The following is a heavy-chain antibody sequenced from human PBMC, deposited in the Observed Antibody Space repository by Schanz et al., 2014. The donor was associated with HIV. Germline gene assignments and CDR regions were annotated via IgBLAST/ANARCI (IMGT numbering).Heavy chain of an antibody. V-gene: IGHV3-23*04. CDR1: GFTFNNYA. D-gene: IGHD3-22*01. CDR2: ISGSGRYT. CDR3: AKPEYDTSGNSQSHFDY. J-gene: IGHJ4*02. Sequence: VQLVESGGGVVQPGRSLRLSCAGSGFTFNNYAMTWVRQAPGKGLEWVSTISGSGRYTYYADSVKGRFTISRDNSKNTLYLQMNTLRAEDTAVYYCAKPEYDTSGNSQSHFDYWGQGTLVTVSS.